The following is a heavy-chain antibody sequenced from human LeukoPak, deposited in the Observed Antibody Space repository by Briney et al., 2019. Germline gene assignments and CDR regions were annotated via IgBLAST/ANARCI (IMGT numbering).Heavy chain of an antibody. Sequence: GGSLRLSCAASGFTFSNYGMHWVRQAPGQGLEWMGWINPNSGGTNYAQKFQGWVTMTRDTSISTAYMELSRLRSDDTAVYYCARDQAAPNYYGMDVWGQGTTVTVSS. CDR2: INPNSGGT. CDR1: GFTFSNYG. V-gene: IGHV1-2*04. D-gene: IGHD6-13*01. J-gene: IGHJ6*02. CDR3: ARDQAAPNYYGMDV.